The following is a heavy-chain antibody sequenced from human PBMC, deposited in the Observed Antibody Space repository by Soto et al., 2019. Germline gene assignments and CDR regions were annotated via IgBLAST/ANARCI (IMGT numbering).Heavy chain of an antibody. CDR1: GLTFRSYG. J-gene: IGHJ6*02. Sequence: GGSLRLSCAVSGLTFRSYGMHWVRQAPVKGLEWVAVISYDGSSKYYADSVKGRFTISRDNSQNTVYLQMNSLRAEDTAVYYCAKLGFTIDDMDVWGQGTTVTVSS. V-gene: IGHV3-30*18. D-gene: IGHD3-10*01. CDR2: ISYDGSSK. CDR3: AKLGFTIDDMDV.